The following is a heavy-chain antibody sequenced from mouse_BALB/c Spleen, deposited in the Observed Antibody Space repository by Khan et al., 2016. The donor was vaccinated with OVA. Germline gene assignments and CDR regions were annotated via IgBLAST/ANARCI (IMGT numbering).Heavy chain of an antibody. CDR3: ARGYGFAY. D-gene: IGHD2-10*02. V-gene: IGHV5-6-5*01. CDR1: GFTYSNYA. CDR2: ISSGGST. J-gene: IGHJ3*01. Sequence: EVELVESGGGLVQPGGSLKLSCAASGFTYSNYAMPWVRQTPEKRLEWVASISSGGSTYYPDSVKGRFTISRDNSRNILTLQMSSLRSEDTAMYYCARGYGFAYWGQGTLVTVAA.